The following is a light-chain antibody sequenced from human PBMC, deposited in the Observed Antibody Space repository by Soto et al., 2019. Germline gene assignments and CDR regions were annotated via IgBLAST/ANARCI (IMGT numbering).Light chain of an antibody. Sequence: EIVLTQSPGTLSLSPGERVTLSCRASQSVNSSYLAWYQHKPGQAPRLLIYGASTRATGIPDRFSGSGSGTDFTLTIARLEPGDFAVYYCQQYGSSSTFGQGTKVDI. J-gene: IGKJ1*01. V-gene: IGKV3-20*01. CDR1: QSVNSSY. CDR3: QQYGSSST. CDR2: GAS.